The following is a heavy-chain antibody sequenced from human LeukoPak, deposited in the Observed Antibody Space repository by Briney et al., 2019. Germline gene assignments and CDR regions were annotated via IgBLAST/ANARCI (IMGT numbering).Heavy chain of an antibody. CDR2: ISGSGGST. V-gene: IGHV3-23*01. D-gene: IGHD6-25*01. J-gene: IGHJ4*02. CDR3: AKNSGYSWQYFFDY. CDR1: GFTFSSYA. Sequence: PGGSLRLSCAASGFTFSSYAMSWVRQAPGKGLEWVSAISGSGGSTYYADSVKGRFTISRDNSKNTLYLQMNSLRAEDAAVYFCAKNSGYSWQYFFDYWGQGTLVTVSS.